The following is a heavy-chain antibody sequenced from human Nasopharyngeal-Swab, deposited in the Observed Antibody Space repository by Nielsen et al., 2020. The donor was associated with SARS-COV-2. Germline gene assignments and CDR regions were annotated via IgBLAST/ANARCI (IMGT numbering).Heavy chain of an antibody. J-gene: IGHJ3*02. V-gene: IGHV2-5*02. CDR2: IYWDADK. D-gene: IGHD4-23*01. CDR1: GFSVRTSGVS. CDR3: ALYGGRNAFHI. Sequence: SAPTLVKPTHTLTLTCTFSGFSVRTSGVSVGWIRQPPGKALEWLALIYWDADKRYSPSLKSRLTLTRDTSKNQVVLTMTNMDPLDTATYYCALYGGRNAFHIWGPGTMVTVSS.